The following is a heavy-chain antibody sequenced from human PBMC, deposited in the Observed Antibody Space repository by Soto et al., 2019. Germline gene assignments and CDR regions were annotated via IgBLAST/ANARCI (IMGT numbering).Heavy chain of an antibody. CDR2: IIPIFGTA. V-gene: IGHV1-69*13. CDR3: ARVGGFEFSGEDGPDYYYYGMDV. Sequence: ASVNVSCKASGGTFSSYAISWVRQAPGQGLEWMGGIIPIFGTANYAQKFQGRVTITADESTSTAYMELSSLRSEDTAVYYCARVGGFEFSGEDGPDYYYYGMDVWGQGTTVTVS. D-gene: IGHD3-10*01. CDR1: GGTFSSYA. J-gene: IGHJ6*02.